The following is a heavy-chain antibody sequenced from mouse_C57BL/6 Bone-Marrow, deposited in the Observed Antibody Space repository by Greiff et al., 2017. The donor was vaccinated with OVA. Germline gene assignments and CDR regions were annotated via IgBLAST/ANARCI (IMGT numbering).Heavy chain of an antibody. D-gene: IGHD1-1*01. V-gene: IGHV1-82*01. CDR3: AREISHYYGSSLFDY. J-gene: IGHJ2*01. CDR1: GYAFSSSW. Sequence: VQLQQSGPELVKPGASVKISCKASGYAFSSSWMNWVKQRPGKGLEWIGRIYPGDGDTNYNGKFKGKATLTADKSSSTAYMQLSSLTSEDSAVYVCAREISHYYGSSLFDYWGQGTTLTVSS. CDR2: IYPGDGDT.